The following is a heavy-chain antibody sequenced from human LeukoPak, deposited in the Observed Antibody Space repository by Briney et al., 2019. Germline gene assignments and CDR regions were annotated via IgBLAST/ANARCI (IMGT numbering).Heavy chain of an antibody. CDR1: GYSFISYW. CDR2: IYPGDSDT. D-gene: IGHD2-2*01. V-gene: IGHV5-51*01. Sequence: GESLKISCKGSGYSFISYWIGWVRQMPGKGLEWMGIIYPGDSDTRYSPSFQGQVTISADKSISTAYLQWSSLKASDTAMYYCARRSRYCSSTNCHYFDYWGQGTLVTVSS. CDR3: ARRSRYCSSTNCHYFDY. J-gene: IGHJ4*02.